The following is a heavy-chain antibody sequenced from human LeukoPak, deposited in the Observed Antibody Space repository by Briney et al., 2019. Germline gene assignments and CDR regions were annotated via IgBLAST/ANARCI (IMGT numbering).Heavy chain of an antibody. CDR3: ARDKYYDSSGYYYGLDY. V-gene: IGHV4-31*03. D-gene: IGHD3-22*01. J-gene: IGHJ4*02. Sequence: SETLSLTCTVPGGSISSSSYYWSWIRQHPGKGLEWIGYIYYSGSTYYNPSLKSRVTISVDTSKNQFSLKLSSVTAADTAVYYCARDKYYDSSGYYYGLDYWGQGTLVTVSS. CDR2: IYYSGST. CDR1: GGSISSSSYY.